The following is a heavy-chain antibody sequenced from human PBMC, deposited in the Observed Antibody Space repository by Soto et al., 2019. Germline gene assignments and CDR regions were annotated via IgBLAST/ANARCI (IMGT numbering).Heavy chain of an antibody. Sequence: QVQLVQSGAEVKKPGASVKVSCKASGYTFTSYTMHWVRQAPGKRLEWMGWINAGNGNTKYSQKFQGRVTITRDTSASTAYMELSSLRSEDTAVYYCARWEGGNWFDPWGQGTLVTVSS. J-gene: IGHJ5*02. CDR1: GYTFTSYT. V-gene: IGHV1-3*01. CDR3: ARWEGGNWFDP. D-gene: IGHD1-26*01. CDR2: INAGNGNT.